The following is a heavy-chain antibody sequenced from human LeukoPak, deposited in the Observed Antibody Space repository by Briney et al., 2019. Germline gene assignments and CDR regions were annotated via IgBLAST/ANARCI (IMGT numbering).Heavy chain of an antibody. CDR2: TYYAGDT. CDR3: ARERGPNCNKDCLFDP. CDR1: GASISSYY. D-gene: IGHD2/OR15-2a*01. V-gene: IGHV4-59*01. Sequence: SETLSLTCTVSGASISSYYWAWLRQPPGKGLEWIGYTYYAGDTYYNPSLRSRVIISLDTSENQFSLNLNSATAADTAVYYCARERGPNCNKDCLFDPWGQGTLVTVSS. J-gene: IGHJ5*02.